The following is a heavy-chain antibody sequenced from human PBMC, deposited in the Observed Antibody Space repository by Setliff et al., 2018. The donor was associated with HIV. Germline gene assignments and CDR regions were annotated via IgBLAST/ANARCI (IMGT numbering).Heavy chain of an antibody. CDR1: GCSFISYW. Sequence: GESLKISCKGSGCSFISYWIGWVRQMPGKGLEWMGIIFPGDSDTRYSPALQGQVAISADKSIRTAYLQWNSLELSDTAMYYCAMSTTAGRWEPFEIWGQGTMVTVSS. D-gene: IGHD4-4*01. CDR2: IFPGDSDT. J-gene: IGHJ3*02. V-gene: IGHV5-51*01. CDR3: AMSTTAGRWEPFEI.